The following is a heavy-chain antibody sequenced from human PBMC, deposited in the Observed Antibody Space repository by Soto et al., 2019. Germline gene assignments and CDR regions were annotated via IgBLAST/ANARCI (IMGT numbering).Heavy chain of an antibody. CDR3: AKGTGDGGMDV. Sequence: ESGGGVVQPGRSLRLSCAASGFTFSNNGMHWVRQAPGKGLEWVAIISYDGTNKYYADSVKGRFTISRDNSKNTLYLQVNSLRAEDTAVYYCAKGTGDGGMDVWGQGTTVTVSS. D-gene: IGHD4-17*01. CDR2: ISYDGTNK. J-gene: IGHJ6*02. CDR1: GFTFSNNG. V-gene: IGHV3-30*18.